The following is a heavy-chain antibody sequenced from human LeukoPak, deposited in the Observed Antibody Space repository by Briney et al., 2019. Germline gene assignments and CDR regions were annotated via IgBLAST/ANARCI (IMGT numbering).Heavy chain of an antibody. CDR1: GFTFSTYA. CDR2: ISGSGGTT. D-gene: IGHD5-18*01. CDR3: ATRYSYGSSYFDY. J-gene: IGHJ4*02. V-gene: IGHV3-23*01. Sequence: GGSLRLSCAASGFTFSTYAMSWVRQAPGKGLEWVSAISGSGGTTYYADSVKGRFTISRDNSKNTLYLQMNSLRVEDTAVYYCATRYSYGSSYFDYWGQGTLVTVSS.